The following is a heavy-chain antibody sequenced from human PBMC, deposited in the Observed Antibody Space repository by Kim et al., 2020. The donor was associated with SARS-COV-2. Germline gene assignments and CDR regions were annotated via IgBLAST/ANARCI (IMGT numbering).Heavy chain of an antibody. CDR2: IYSGGST. D-gene: IGHD4-17*01. J-gene: IGHJ6*02. V-gene: IGHV3-66*01. Sequence: GGSLRLSCAASGFTVSSNYMSWVRQAPGKGLEWVSVIYSGGSTYYADSVKGRFTISRDNSNNTLYLQMNSLRAEDTAVYYWARAASYDYGDYPYYYYGMDVWGQGTTVTVSS. CDR3: ARAASYDYGDYPYYYYGMDV. CDR1: GFTVSSNY.